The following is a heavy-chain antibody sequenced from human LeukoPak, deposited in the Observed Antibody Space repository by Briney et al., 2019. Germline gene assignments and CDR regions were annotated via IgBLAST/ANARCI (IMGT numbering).Heavy chain of an antibody. D-gene: IGHD3-22*01. CDR3: ARVFSTNYYDDRGWFDP. CDR2: INHSGST. V-gene: IGHV4-34*01. CDR1: GGSFSGYY. J-gene: IGHJ5*02. Sequence: PSETLSLTCAVYGGSFSGYYWSWIRQPPGKGLEWIGEINHSGSTNYNPSLKCRVTISVDTSKNQFSLKRSSVTAADTAVYYCARVFSTNYYDDRGWFDPWGQGTLVTVSS.